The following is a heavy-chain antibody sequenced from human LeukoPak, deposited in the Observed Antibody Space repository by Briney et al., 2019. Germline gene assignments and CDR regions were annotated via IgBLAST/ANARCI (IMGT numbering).Heavy chain of an antibody. V-gene: IGHV3-48*01. Sequence: PGGSLRLSCAASGFTFSSYAMSWVRQAPGKGLEWVSYIRSSSSTIDYADSVKGRFTISRDNAKNSLYLQMNSLRAEDTAVYYCARDRSSGYYYASDYWGPGTLVTVSS. CDR1: GFTFSSYA. J-gene: IGHJ4*02. CDR2: IRSSSSTI. D-gene: IGHD3-22*01. CDR3: ARDRSSGYYYASDY.